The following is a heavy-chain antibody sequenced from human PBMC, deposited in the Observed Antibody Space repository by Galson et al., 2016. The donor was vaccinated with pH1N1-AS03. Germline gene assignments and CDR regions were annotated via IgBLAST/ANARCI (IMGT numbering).Heavy chain of an antibody. CDR1: GAPISTYY. CDR3: ARGPVPIRGAFDL. Sequence: ETLSLTCSVSGAPISTYYWRWIRQPAGTALQWIGRIYTHGYVQTSDTTDYNPSLKSRLTMSVDTSTSQISLKLGSVTAADTAVYYCARGPVPIRGAFDLRGRGTMVTVSS. D-gene: IGHD3-10*01. J-gene: IGHJ3*01. CDR2: IYTHGYVQTSDTT. V-gene: IGHV4-4*07.